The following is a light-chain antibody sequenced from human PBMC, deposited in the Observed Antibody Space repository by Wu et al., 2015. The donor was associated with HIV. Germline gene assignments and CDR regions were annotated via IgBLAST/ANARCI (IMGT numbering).Light chain of an antibody. CDR3: QHYSSAQGFI. CDR1: QTVRTSY. V-gene: IGKV3-20*01. CDR2: GAS. J-gene: IGKJ2*01. Sequence: EIVLTQSPGTLSLSPGERATLSCRASQTVRTSYLAWYQQKPGQAPRLLIYGASSRATGIPDRFSGSGSGTDFTLTISRLEPEDFAVYYCQHYSSAQGFIFGRGDQAGDQ.